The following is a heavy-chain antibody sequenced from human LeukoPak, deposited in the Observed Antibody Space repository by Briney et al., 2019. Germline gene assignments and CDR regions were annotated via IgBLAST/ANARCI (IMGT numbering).Heavy chain of an antibody. CDR3: AKDRGSSSWYYYYYMDV. CDR1: GFTFDDYG. CDR2: ISGSGGST. J-gene: IGHJ6*03. V-gene: IGHV3-23*01. Sequence: PGGSLRLSCAASGFTFDDYGMSWVRQAPGKGLEWVSAISGSGGSTYYADSVKGRFTISRDNSKNTLYLQMNSLRAEDTAVYYCAKDRGSSSWYYYYYMDVWGKGTTVTISS. D-gene: IGHD6-13*01.